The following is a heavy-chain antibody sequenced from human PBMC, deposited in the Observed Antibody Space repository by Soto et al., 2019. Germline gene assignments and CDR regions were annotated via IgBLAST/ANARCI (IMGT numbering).Heavy chain of an antibody. Sequence: GGSLRLSCAASGFTFSSYAIHWVRQAPGKGLEWVAVISYDGSNKYYADSVKGRFTISRDNSKNTLYLQMNSLRAEDTAVYYCARDINAGYYDSSGYYDYYYYYYGMDVWGQGTTVTVSS. J-gene: IGHJ6*02. CDR2: ISYDGSNK. D-gene: IGHD3-22*01. V-gene: IGHV3-30-3*01. CDR3: ARDINAGYYDSSGYYDYYYYYYGMDV. CDR1: GFTFSSYA.